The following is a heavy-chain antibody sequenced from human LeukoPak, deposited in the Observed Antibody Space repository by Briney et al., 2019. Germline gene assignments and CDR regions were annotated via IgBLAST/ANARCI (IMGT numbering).Heavy chain of an antibody. Sequence: GASVKVSCKASGYTFTGYYMHWVRQAPGQGLEWMGWINPNSGGTNYAQKFQGRVTMTRDTSISTAYMELSRLRSDDTAVYYCARVEWELPTKPYNWFDPWGQGTLVTVSS. CDR1: GYTFTGYY. CDR2: INPNSGGT. J-gene: IGHJ5*02. V-gene: IGHV1-2*02. D-gene: IGHD1-26*01. CDR3: ARVEWELPTKPYNWFDP.